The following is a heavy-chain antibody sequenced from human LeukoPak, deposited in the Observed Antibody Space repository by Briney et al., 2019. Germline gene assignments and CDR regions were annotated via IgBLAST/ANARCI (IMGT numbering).Heavy chain of an antibody. D-gene: IGHD2-15*01. J-gene: IGHJ4*02. V-gene: IGHV4-39*07. CDR1: GGSISSSGYY. Sequence: PSETLSLTCTVSGGSISSSGYYWGWIRLPPGKGLEWIGSIYYSGSTYYNPSLKSRVTISVDTSKNQLSLKLNSVTAADTAVYYCATDRRGVVVAEFDYWGQGTLVTVSS. CDR3: ATDRRGVVVAEFDY. CDR2: IYYSGST.